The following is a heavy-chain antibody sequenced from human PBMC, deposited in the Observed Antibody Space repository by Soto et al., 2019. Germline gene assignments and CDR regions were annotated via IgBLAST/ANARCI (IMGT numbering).Heavy chain of an antibody. Sequence: GGSLRLSCAASGFTFSSYGMHWVRQAPGKGLEWVAVIWYDGSNKYYADSVKGRFTISRDNSKNTLYLQMNSLRAEDTAVYYCASGLPIGITIFGVVNHAFDIWGQGTMVTVSS. D-gene: IGHD3-3*01. V-gene: IGHV3-33*01. CDR3: ASGLPIGITIFGVVNHAFDI. CDR1: GFTFSSYG. J-gene: IGHJ3*02. CDR2: IWYDGSNK.